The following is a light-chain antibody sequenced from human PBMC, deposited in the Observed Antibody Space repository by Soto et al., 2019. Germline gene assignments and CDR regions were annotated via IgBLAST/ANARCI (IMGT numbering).Light chain of an antibody. CDR2: DTS. V-gene: IGKV3-15*01. J-gene: IGKJ1*01. CDR1: QSVSSS. Sequence: EIVVTQSPATLSVSPGERVTLSCRASQSVSSSLAWYQQRPGQAPRLLIYDTSTRAAGISARFSGSGSGTEFTLPLSSLQSEDFAVYYCQQYNNWPPWTFGQGTKVDIK. CDR3: QQYNNWPPWT.